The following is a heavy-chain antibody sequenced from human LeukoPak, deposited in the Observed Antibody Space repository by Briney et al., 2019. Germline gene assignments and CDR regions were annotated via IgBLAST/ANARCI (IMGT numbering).Heavy chain of an antibody. CDR3: ARAGVYGYDFDAFDI. CDR2: INPSGGST. V-gene: IGHV1-46*01. J-gene: IGHJ3*02. CDR1: GYTFTSYY. D-gene: IGHD5-12*01. Sequence: ASVKVSCKASGYTFTSYYMHWVRQAPGQGLEWMGIINPSGGSTSYAQKFQGRVTMTRDTSTSTVYTELSSLRSEDTAVYYCARAGVYGYDFDAFDIWGQGTMVTVSS.